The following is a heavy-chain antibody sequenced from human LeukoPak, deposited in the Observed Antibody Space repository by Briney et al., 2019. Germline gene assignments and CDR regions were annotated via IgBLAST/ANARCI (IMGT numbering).Heavy chain of an antibody. D-gene: IGHD3-16*01. Sequence: GGSLRLSCAASGFSFSTYGMHWVRQAPDTGLEWVALIWHDGSKEYYADSVKGRFTISRDNSKNTLYLEMNSPRADDTAVYYCAGDTPPGGEYYFEYWGQGALVTVSS. J-gene: IGHJ4*02. V-gene: IGHV3-33*01. CDR2: IWHDGSKE. CDR3: AGDTPPGGEYYFEY. CDR1: GFSFSTYG.